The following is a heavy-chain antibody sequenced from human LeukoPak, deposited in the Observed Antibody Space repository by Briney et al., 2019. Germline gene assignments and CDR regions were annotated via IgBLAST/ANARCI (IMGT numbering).Heavy chain of an antibody. Sequence: ETLSLTCAVYGGSFSGYYWSWVRQAPGKGLEWVSAISGSGGSTYYADSVKGRFTISRDNSKNTLYLQMNSLRAEDTAVYYCAKDNDFWSGSTLYYWGQGTLVTVSS. CDR3: AKDNDFWSGSTLYY. V-gene: IGHV3-23*01. CDR2: ISGSGGST. CDR1: GGSFSGYY. J-gene: IGHJ4*02. D-gene: IGHD3-3*01.